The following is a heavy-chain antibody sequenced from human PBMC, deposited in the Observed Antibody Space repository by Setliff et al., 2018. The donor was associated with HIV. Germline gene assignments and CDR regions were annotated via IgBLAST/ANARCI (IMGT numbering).Heavy chain of an antibody. CDR1: GGSFSSYY. Sequence: SETLSLTCAVYGGSFSSYYWSWIRQPPGKGLEWIGEINHSGSTNYNPSLKSRVTISVDTSKNQFSLKVSSVTAADTAVYYCARERSLITNRRYFDSRGQGTLVTVSS. D-gene: IGHD1-1*01. J-gene: IGHJ4*02. CDR3: ARERSLITNRRYFDS. V-gene: IGHV4-34*01. CDR2: INHSGST.